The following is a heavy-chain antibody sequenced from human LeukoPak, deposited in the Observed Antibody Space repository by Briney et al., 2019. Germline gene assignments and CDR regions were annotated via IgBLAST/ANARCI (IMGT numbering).Heavy chain of an antibody. CDR1: EFAVSSNY. CDR3: ARSPSSYGSAHYFDY. J-gene: IGHJ4*02. V-gene: IGHV3-53*01. D-gene: IGHD3-10*01. CDR2: IYIDGTT. Sequence: GGSLRLSCADSEFAVSSNYTSWVRPAPGKGLERVSVIYIDGTTYYADSVKGRFTIPRDDSKNTLYLQMNSLGAEDTALYYCARSPSSYGSAHYFDYWGQGTLVTVSS.